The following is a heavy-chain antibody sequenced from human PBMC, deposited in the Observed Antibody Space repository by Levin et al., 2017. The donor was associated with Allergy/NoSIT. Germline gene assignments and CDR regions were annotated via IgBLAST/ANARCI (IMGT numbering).Heavy chain of an antibody. CDR2: VFHSGST. V-gene: IGHV4-59*01. J-gene: IGHJ2*01. CDR1: GGSMSSYY. Sequence: SETLSLTCNVSGGSMSSYYWSWIRQPPGKGLEWIGYVFHSGSTSYNPSLKTRVTILEDTSKSQFSLNLSSVTSADTAVYYCARVRLKMVRGFLDHTWYFDLWGRGTLVTVSS. D-gene: IGHD3-10*01. CDR3: ARVRLKMVRGFLDHTWYFDL.